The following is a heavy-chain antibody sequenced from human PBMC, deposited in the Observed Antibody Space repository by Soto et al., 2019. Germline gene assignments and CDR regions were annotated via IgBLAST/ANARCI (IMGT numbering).Heavy chain of an antibody. D-gene: IGHD6-13*01. V-gene: IGHV1-46*01. J-gene: IGHJ5*02. CDR1: GYTFTSNW. CDR3: ARDHSISSSGAWWLDP. Sequence: ASVKVSCKASGYTFTSNWIHWMRRAPGQGLEWMGIINPSGGTTYYAQKFQGRVTLTRDTSTSTVYMELTSLTSEDTAVYYCARDHSISSSGAWWLDPWGQGTLVTVSS. CDR2: INPSGGTT.